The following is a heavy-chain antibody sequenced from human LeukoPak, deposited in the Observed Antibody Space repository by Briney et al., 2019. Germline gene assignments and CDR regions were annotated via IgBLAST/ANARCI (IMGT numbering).Heavy chain of an antibody. D-gene: IGHD3-16*01. CDR1: GFTFSSYS. Sequence: GGSLRLSCAASGFTFSSYSMNWVRQAPGKGLEWVSYISSSSSTIYYADSVKGRFTISRDNSKNTLYLQMNRLRTEDTALYYCAKDGGGSSHAFDIWGQGTMVTVSS. CDR3: AKDGGGSSHAFDI. V-gene: IGHV3-48*01. CDR2: ISSSSSTI. J-gene: IGHJ3*02.